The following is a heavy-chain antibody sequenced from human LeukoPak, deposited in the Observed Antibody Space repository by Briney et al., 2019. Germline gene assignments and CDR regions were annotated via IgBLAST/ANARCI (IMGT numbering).Heavy chain of an antibody. CDR2: ISGSGDHT. CDR3: AKADCSGGSCYSFSYYFDY. J-gene: IGHJ4*02. V-gene: IGHV3-23*01. Sequence: PGGSLRLSCGASGLTFSSYAMGWVRQAPGKGLEWVSSISGSGDHTYYAASVKGRFTISRDNSRNTLYLQMNSPRAEDTAVYYCAKADCSGGSCYSFSYYFDYWGQGTLVTVSS. CDR1: GLTFSSYA. D-gene: IGHD2-15*01.